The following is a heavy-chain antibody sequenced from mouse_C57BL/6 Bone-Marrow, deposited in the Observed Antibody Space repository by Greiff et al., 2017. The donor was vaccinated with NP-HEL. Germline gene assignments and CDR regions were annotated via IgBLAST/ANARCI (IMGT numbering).Heavy chain of an antibody. Sequence: VQLQQSGAELVRPGASVKLSCTASGFNIKDDYMHWVKQRPEQGLEWIGWIDPENGDTEYASKFQGKATITADTSSNTAYPQLSSLTSEDTAVYYCTTWKYRAWFAYWGQGTLVTVSA. J-gene: IGHJ3*01. CDR2: IDPENGDT. CDR1: GFNIKDDY. CDR3: TTWKYRAWFAY. D-gene: IGHD3-1*01. V-gene: IGHV14-4*01.